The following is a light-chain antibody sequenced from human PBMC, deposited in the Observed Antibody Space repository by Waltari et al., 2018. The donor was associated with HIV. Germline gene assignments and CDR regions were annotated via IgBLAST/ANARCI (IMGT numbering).Light chain of an antibody. CDR3: CSYAGSYTFV. V-gene: IGLV2-11*01. CDR2: DVS. CDR1: SSAGGGYNY. Sequence: QSALTQPRSVSGSPGQSVTISCTGTSSAGGGYNYVSWYQQHPGKAPKLMIYDVSKRPSGVPDRFSGSKSGNTASLTISGLQAEDEADYYCCSYAGSYTFVFGGGTKLTVL. J-gene: IGLJ2*01.